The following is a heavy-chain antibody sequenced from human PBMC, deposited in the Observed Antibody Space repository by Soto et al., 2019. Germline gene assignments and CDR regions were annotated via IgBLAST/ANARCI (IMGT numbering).Heavy chain of an antibody. V-gene: IGHV1-18*01. CDR2: ISAYNGNT. CDR3: ARDVRDDFWSLYYYYYMDV. Sequence: ASVKVSCKASGYTFTSSGISWVRQAPGQGLEWMGWISAYNGNTNYAQKLQGRVTMTTDTSTSTAYMELRSLRSDDTAVYYCARDVRDDFWSLYYYYYMDVWGKGTTVTVSS. CDR1: GYTFTSSG. J-gene: IGHJ6*03. D-gene: IGHD3-3*01.